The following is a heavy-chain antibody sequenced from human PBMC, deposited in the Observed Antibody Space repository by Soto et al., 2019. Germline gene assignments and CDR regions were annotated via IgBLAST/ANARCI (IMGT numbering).Heavy chain of an antibody. V-gene: IGHV1-46*01. CDR2: INPSGGST. J-gene: IGHJ4*02. CDR3: ARESHETEFDY. Sequence: WASVKVSCKASGYTFTSYYMHWVRQAPGRGLEWMGIINPSGGSTSYAQKFQGRVTMTRDTSTSTVYMELSSLRSEDTAVYYCARESHETEFDYWGQGTLVTVSS. CDR1: GYTFTSYY.